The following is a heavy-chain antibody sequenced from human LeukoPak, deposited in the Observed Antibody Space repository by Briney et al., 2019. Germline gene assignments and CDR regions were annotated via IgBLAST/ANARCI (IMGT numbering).Heavy chain of an antibody. CDR2: IKQDGSEK. CDR3: ARVGDILTGYAYDY. V-gene: IGHV3-7*01. CDR1: GFTFSSYW. D-gene: IGHD3-9*01. Sequence: PGGSLRLSCAASGFTFSSYWMSWVRQAPGKGLEGVANIKQDGSEKYYVDSVKGRFTISRDNAKNSLYLQMNSLRAEDTAVYYCARVGDILTGYAYDYWGQGTLVTVSS. J-gene: IGHJ4*02.